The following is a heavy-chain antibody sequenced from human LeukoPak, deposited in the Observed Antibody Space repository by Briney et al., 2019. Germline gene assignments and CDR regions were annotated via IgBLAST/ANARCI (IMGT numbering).Heavy chain of an antibody. Sequence: ASRTLSLTCAVSGGSISSSNWWSWVRQPPGKGLEWIGEIYHSGSTNYNPSLKSRVTISVNKSKNQFSLKLSSVTAADTAVYYCARHGLYSAAVAGFDYWGQGTLVTVSS. J-gene: IGHJ4*02. D-gene: IGHD6-19*01. CDR3: ARHGLYSAAVAGFDY. CDR2: IYHSGST. V-gene: IGHV4-4*02. CDR1: GGSISSSNW.